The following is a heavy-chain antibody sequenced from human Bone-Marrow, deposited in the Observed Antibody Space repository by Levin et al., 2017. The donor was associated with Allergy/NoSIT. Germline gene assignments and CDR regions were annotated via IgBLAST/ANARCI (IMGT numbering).Heavy chain of an antibody. V-gene: IGHV3-30-3*01. D-gene: IGHD3-16*01. Sequence: GGSLRLSCAASGFTFSFYAMHWVRQAPGKGLEWVAVISSDGTNKYYGDSLRGRVTVSRDNSKNTVYLQMNSLRPDDTSVYYCARELGRGSPTWQLTWGQGTLVSVS. CDR2: ISSDGTNK. J-gene: IGHJ4*02. CDR3: ARELGRGSPTWQLT. CDR1: GFTFSFYA.